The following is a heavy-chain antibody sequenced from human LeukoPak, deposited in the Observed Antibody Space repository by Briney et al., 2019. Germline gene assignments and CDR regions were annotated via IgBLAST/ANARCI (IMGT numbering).Heavy chain of an antibody. J-gene: IGHJ3*02. Sequence: ASVKVSCKASGYIFIGYYMHWVRQAPGQGLEWMGIINPSGGSTSYAQKFQGRVTMTRDTSTSTVYMELSSLRSEDTAVYYCARDHEGATKRDAFDIWGQGTMVTVSS. CDR3: ARDHEGATKRDAFDI. CDR1: GYIFIGYY. D-gene: IGHD1-26*01. V-gene: IGHV1-46*01. CDR2: INPSGGST.